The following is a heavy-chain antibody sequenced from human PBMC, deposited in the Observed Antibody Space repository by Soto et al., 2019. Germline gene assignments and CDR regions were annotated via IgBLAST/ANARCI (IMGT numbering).Heavy chain of an antibody. J-gene: IGHJ4*02. D-gene: IGHD5-12*01. V-gene: IGHV4-59*08. Sequence: QVQLQESGPGLVKPSETLSLTCTVSGGSISSYYWNWIRQPPGKGLEWIGYIYYSGSTNYNPSLKSRVTISVYTSKNQFSLKLSSVTAADTAVYYCARLQDGYKIDYWGQGTLVTVSS. CDR2: IYYSGST. CDR3: ARLQDGYKIDY. CDR1: GGSISSYY.